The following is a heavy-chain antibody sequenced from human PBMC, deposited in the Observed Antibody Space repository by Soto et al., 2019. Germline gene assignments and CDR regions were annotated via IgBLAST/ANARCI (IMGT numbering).Heavy chain of an antibody. CDR3: ARDRFYYGSSGYYYFDY. D-gene: IGHD3-22*01. V-gene: IGHV3-48*01. Sequence: EVQLVESGGGLVQPGGSLRLSCAASGFTFSSYSMNWVRQAPGEGLEWVSYISSSSGTIYYADSVKGRFTISRDNAKNXXYLQMNSLRAEDTAVYYCARDRFYYGSSGYYYFDYWGQGTLVTVSS. CDR1: GFTFSSYS. CDR2: ISSSSGTI. J-gene: IGHJ4*02.